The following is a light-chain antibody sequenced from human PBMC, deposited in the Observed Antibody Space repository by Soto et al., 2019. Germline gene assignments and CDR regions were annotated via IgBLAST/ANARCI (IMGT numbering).Light chain of an antibody. Sequence: DIQMTQSPSSLSASVGDRVTITCQASQDISNYLNWYQQKPGKAPKLLIYDASNLETGVPSRFSGSGSGTDFPLTISRLELEDFAVYYCHQYGSSATFGQGTK. J-gene: IGKJ1*01. CDR1: QDISNY. CDR3: HQYGSSAT. CDR2: DAS. V-gene: IGKV1-33*01.